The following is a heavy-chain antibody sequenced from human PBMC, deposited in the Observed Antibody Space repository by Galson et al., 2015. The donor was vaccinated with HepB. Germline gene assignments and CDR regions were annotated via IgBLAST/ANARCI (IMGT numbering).Heavy chain of an antibody. CDR3: ARLPTPIYYGGYWFDP. D-gene: IGHD2-21*01. CDR2: IYPGDSDT. V-gene: IGHV5-51*03. Sequence: QSGAEVKKPGESLKISCKGSGYSFTSYWIGWVRQMPGKGLEWMGIIYPGDSDTRYSPSFQGQVTISADKSISTAYLQWSSLKASDTAMYYCARLPTPIYYGGYWFDPWGQGTLVTVSS. J-gene: IGHJ5*02. CDR1: GYSFTSYW.